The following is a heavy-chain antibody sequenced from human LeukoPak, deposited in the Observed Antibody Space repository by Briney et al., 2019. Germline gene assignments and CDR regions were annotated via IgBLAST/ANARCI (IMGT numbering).Heavy chain of an antibody. V-gene: IGHV3-23*01. CDR3: AKGLSSGWYGESGS. D-gene: IGHD6-19*01. CDR1: GFTFSSYW. Sequence: PGGSLRLSCAASGFTFSSYWMSWVRQAPGKGLEWVSAISASGGSTDYADSVKGRFTISRDNSKNTLYLRMNSLRAEDTAAFYCAKGLSSGWYGESGSWGQGTLVTVSS. CDR2: ISASGGST. J-gene: IGHJ5*02.